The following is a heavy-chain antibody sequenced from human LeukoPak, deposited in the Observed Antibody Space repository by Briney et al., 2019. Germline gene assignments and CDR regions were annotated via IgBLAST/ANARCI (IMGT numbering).Heavy chain of an antibody. CDR1: GFTFSSYS. CDR3: ARESSYEGVDY. V-gene: IGHV3-74*01. J-gene: IGHJ4*02. D-gene: IGHD5-12*01. Sequence: GGSLRLSCAASGFTFSSYSMNWVRQAPGKGLVWVSRINSDGSSTSYADSVKGRFTISRDNAKNTLYLQMNSLRAEDTAVYYCARESSYEGVDYWGQGTLVTVSS. CDR2: INSDGSST.